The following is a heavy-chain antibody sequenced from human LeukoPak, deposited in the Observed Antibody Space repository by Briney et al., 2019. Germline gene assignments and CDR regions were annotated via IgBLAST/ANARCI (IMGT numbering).Heavy chain of an antibody. CDR2: ISGSGGST. CDR3: ANDVEQWLVPTTYGMDV. Sequence: GGSLRLSCAASGFTFSSYAMSWVRQAPGKGLEWVSAISGSGGSTYYADSVKGRFTISRDNSKNTLYLQMNSLRAEDTAVYYCANDVEQWLVPTTYGMDVWGQGTTVTVSS. CDR1: GFTFSSYA. J-gene: IGHJ6*02. D-gene: IGHD6-19*01. V-gene: IGHV3-23*01.